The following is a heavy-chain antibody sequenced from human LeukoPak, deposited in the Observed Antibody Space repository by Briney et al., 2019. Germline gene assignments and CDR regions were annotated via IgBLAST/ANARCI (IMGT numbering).Heavy chain of an antibody. D-gene: IGHD3-10*01. Sequence: ASAKVSYKASGYTFTSYGISWVRQAPGQGLDWIGCISAYNGNTNYAQKLQGRVTMTTDTSTSTAYMELRSLRSDDTAVYYCARDSYHFGEYQPQLWYFDYWGQGTLVTVSS. CDR2: ISAYNGNT. CDR1: GYTFTSYG. CDR3: ARDSYHFGEYQPQLWYFDY. V-gene: IGHV1-18*01. J-gene: IGHJ4*02.